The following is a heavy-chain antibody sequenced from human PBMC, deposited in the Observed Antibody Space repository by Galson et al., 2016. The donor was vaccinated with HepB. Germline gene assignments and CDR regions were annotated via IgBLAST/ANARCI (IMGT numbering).Heavy chain of an antibody. Sequence: SLRLSCAASGFSLSSYSMNWVRQAPGKGLEWVSYITSSSSTIYYADSVKGRFTISRDNAKNSLFLQMNSLRDEDTAVYYCARDRGSGLFHYYGMDVWGRGTTVTVSS. CDR3: ARDRGSGLFHYYGMDV. CDR2: ITSSSSTI. V-gene: IGHV3-48*02. J-gene: IGHJ6*02. CDR1: GFSLSSYS. D-gene: IGHD6-19*01.